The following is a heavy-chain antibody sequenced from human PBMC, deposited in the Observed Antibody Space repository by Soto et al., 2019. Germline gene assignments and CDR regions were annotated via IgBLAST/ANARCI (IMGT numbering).Heavy chain of an antibody. V-gene: IGHV3-53*01. D-gene: IGHD1-1*01. J-gene: IGHJ3*01. CDR2: LYDVDGS. Sequence: DGQLVESGGGWMQPGESLRLSCAASGLTVSGKKYVAWVRQAPGKGLEWVSALYDVDGSFYADSVKGRFTTSSDSSKTTVYLQMNGLRPDDTAVYYCATWHEREHAYDVWGQGTTVTVSS. CDR1: GLTVSGKKY. CDR3: ATWHEREHAYDV.